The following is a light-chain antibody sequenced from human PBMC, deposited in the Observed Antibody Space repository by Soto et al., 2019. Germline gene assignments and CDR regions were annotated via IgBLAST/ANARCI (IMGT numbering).Light chain of an antibody. CDR2: EVS. Sequence: QSALSQPPSASGSPGQSVTISCTGTSSDVGAYNYVSWYQQHPGKAPKLMIYEVSKRPSGVPDRFSGSKSGNTASLAISGLRSEDEADYYCAAWDDSLSGLYVFGTGTKVTVL. CDR1: SSDVGAYNY. V-gene: IGLV2-8*01. J-gene: IGLJ1*01. CDR3: AAWDDSLSGLYV.